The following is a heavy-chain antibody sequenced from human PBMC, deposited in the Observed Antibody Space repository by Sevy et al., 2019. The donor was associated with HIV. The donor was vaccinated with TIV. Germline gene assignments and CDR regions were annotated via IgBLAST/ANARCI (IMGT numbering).Heavy chain of an antibody. CDR3: AERANDVFYYGIDV. CDR2: TYYRSKWYN. Sequence: QSQTLSLTCAISGDSVSSIRTSWNWIRQSPSRGLEWLGRTYYRSKWYNDYARSVKSRITINADTSKNQVSQQLNSVTPEDTAVYYCAERANDVFYYGIDVWGQGTTVTVSS. CDR1: GDSVSSIRTS. V-gene: IGHV6-1*01. J-gene: IGHJ6*02.